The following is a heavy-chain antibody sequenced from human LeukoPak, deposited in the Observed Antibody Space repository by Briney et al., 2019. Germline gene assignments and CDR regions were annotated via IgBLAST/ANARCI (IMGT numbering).Heavy chain of an antibody. J-gene: IGHJ4*02. Sequence: ASVKVSCKASGYTFSSDDINWVRQAAGQGLEWMGWMNPKTGNTGFSQKFQGRVTITRGTSISTAYMELSRLTSEDTGVYYCTRGLPRDGLVVIAAANEYWGQGSLVTVSS. CDR1: GYTFSSDD. D-gene: IGHD2-2*01. CDR3: TRGLPRDGLVVIAAANEY. V-gene: IGHV1-8*03. CDR2: MNPKTGNT.